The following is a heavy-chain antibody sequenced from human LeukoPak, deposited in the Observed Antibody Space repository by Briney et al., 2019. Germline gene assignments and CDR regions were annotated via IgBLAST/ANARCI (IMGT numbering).Heavy chain of an antibody. CDR3: ARESIWAGSSWSYVDY. CDR2: INPTAGNT. CDR1: GYTFTGYY. Sequence: GASVKVSCKASGYTFTGYYMHWVRQAPGQGLEWMGLINPTAGNTYYAQKLQGRVTMTTDTSTSTAYMELRSLRSDDTAVYYCARESIWAGSSWSYVDYWGQGTLVTVSS. J-gene: IGHJ4*02. V-gene: IGHV1-46*01. D-gene: IGHD6-13*01.